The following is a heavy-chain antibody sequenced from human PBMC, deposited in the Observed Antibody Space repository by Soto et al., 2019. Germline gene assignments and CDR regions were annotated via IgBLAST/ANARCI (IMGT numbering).Heavy chain of an antibody. D-gene: IGHD3-3*01. J-gene: IGHJ4*02. V-gene: IGHV4-39*01. Sequence: SETLSLTCTVSGGSISSSSYYWGWIRQPPGKGLEWIGSIYYSGSTYYNPSLKSRVTISVDTSKNQFSLKLSSVTAADTAVYYCARHVGGVLTQLLDFAYWGQGTLVTVSS. CDR2: IYYSGST. CDR1: GGSISSSSYY. CDR3: ARHVGGVLTQLLDFAY.